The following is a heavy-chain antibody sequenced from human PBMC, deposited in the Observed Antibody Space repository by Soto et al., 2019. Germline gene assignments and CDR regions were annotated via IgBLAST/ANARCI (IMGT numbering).Heavy chain of an antibody. D-gene: IGHD3-22*01. CDR3: AKVGEEDYYDSRGYFDY. V-gene: IGHV3-23*01. Sequence: PGGSLRLSCAASGFTFSNQAMNWVRQAPGKGLEWVSSVSGSGGFTYYADSVKGRFTISRDNSKNTLYLQMNSLRAEDTAIYYCAKVGEEDYYDSRGYFDYWGQGTLVTVSS. J-gene: IGHJ4*02. CDR1: GFTFSNQA. CDR2: VSGSGGFT.